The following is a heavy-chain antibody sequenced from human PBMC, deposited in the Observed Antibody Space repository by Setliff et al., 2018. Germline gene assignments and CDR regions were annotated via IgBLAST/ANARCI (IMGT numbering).Heavy chain of an antibody. V-gene: IGHV4-61*09. J-gene: IGHJ6*02. CDR2: IHSSGRT. CDR1: GDSINRNIYY. D-gene: IGHD2-21*01. CDR3: ARVSIAAPSYYGMDV. Sequence: KPSETLSLTCSVSGDSINRNIYYWSWVRQPAGKGLEWVGHIHSSGRTNYNPSLKSRVTISIDKSTNLFSLELASVTAADSAVYYCARVSIAAPSYYGMDVWGRGTTVTVSS.